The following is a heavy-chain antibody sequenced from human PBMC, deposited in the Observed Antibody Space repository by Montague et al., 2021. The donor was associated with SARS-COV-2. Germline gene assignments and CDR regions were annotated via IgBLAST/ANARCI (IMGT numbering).Heavy chain of an antibody. V-gene: IGHV3-7*01. Sequence: SLRLSCAASGFIFSNFWMSWVRQAPGKGLEWVANIKQDGSEKFYVDSVKGRFTISRDNAKNSLYLQMYSLRAEDRAVYFCARDNIVIVPPAIFYDSWGQGTLVTVSS. J-gene: IGHJ4*02. D-gene: IGHD2-2*01. CDR2: IKQDGSEK. CDR1: GFIFSNFW. CDR3: ARDNIVIVPPAIFYDS.